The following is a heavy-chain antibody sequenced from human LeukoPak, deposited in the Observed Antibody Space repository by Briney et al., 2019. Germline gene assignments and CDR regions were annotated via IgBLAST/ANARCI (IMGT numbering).Heavy chain of an antibody. CDR3: ARVRPGYPQWFDP. V-gene: IGHV6-1*01. D-gene: IGHD5-18*01. CDR2: TYYRSKYYN. CDR1: GDRVSSNTAS. Sequence: SQTLSLTCAISGDRVSSNTASWNWIRQSPSRGLEWLGRTYYRSKYYNDYAVSVKSRIIINADTSKNQFSLHLRSVTPEDTAAYYCARVRPGYPQWFDPWGQGTLVIVSS. J-gene: IGHJ5*02.